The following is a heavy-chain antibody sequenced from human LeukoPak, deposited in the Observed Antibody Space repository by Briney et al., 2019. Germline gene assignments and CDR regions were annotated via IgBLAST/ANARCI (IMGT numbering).Heavy chain of an antibody. CDR2: VSGSDGST. J-gene: IGHJ4*02. V-gene: IGHV3-23*01. Sequence: GGSLRLSCAASGFTFSSYGMSWVRQAPGKGLEWVSAVSGSDGSTYYADSVKGRFTISRDNSKNTLFLQMNSVRAEDTAVYYCAKVVVQLWVRGAFDSWGQGTLVTVSS. CDR1: GFTFSSYG. D-gene: IGHD5-18*01. CDR3: AKVVVQLWVRGAFDS.